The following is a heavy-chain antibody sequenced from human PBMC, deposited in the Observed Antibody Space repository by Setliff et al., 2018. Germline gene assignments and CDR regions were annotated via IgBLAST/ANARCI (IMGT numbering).Heavy chain of an antibody. CDR2: IIPIFGTA. Sequence: SVKVSCKASGYTFTSYGISWVRQAPGQGLEWMGGIIPIFGTANYAQKFQGRVTITADESISTACMELSSLRSEDTAVYYCARGRHPPWSGYPYYYMDVWGKGTTVTVSS. V-gene: IGHV1-69*13. J-gene: IGHJ6*03. CDR3: ARGRHPPWSGYPYYYMDV. D-gene: IGHD3-3*01. CDR1: GYTFTSYG.